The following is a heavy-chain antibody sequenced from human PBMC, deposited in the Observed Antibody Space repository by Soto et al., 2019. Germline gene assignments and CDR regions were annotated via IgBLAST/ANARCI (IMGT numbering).Heavy chain of an antibody. D-gene: IGHD5-12*01. CDR1: GGSITSGGYS. CDR3: ARVGGYAYFES. J-gene: IGHJ4*02. Sequence: PSETLSLTCAVSGGSITSGGYSWSWIRQPPGKGLEWIGYIYHSGSTYYNPSLKSRVTISVDRSKNQFSLKLSSVTAADTAVYYCARVGGYAYFESWGQGTLVTVSS. V-gene: IGHV4-30-2*01. CDR2: IYHSGST.